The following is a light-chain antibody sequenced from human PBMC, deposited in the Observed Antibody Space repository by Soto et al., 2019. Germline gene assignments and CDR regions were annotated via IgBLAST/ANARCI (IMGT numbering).Light chain of an antibody. CDR2: EAS. V-gene: IGKV1-5*01. J-gene: IGKJ2*01. CDR1: QSIGTW. CDR3: QQYNTYPYT. Sequence: DIQMTQSPSTLSASVGDRVTITCRASQSIGTWLAWYQQRPGKAPKLLIYEASSFESGVPSRFSGSGSGTGFTLTISSLQPDDFATYYCQQYNTYPYTFGQGTKLEIK.